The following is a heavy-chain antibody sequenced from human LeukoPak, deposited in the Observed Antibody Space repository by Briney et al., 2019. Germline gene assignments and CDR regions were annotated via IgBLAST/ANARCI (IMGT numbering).Heavy chain of an antibody. Sequence: PGGSLRLSCAASGFTFSDYNMHWIRQAPRKGLEWVSYISGSGRTIHYADSVKGRFTISRDNAKNSLYLQMNSLRAEDTAVYYCTRSSGHTYGNYYYYYMDVWGKGTTVTISS. CDR2: ISGSGRTI. CDR3: TRSSGHTYGNYYYYYMDV. J-gene: IGHJ6*03. D-gene: IGHD1-1*01. CDR1: GFTFSDYN. V-gene: IGHV3-11*01.